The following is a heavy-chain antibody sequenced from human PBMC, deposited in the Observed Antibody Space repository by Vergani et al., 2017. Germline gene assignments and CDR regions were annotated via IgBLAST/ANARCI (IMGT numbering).Heavy chain of an antibody. CDR2: ISYDGSNK. V-gene: IGHV3-30*18. Sequence: QVQLVESGGGVVQPGKSLRRSCATSVFSFSSYGMHWVRQAPGKGLEWVAVISYDGSNKYYADSVKGRFTISRDTSKNVLYLQMNSLRAADRAVYYCVKYHPCGSYGGDWLGPWGQGTLVTGSS. CDR1: VFSFSSYG. J-gene: IGHJ5*02. D-gene: IGHD4-23*01. CDR3: VKYHPCGSYGGDWLGP.